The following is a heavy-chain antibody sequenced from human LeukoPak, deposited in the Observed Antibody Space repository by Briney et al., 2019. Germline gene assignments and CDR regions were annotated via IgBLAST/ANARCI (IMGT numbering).Heavy chain of an antibody. Sequence: PGGSLRLSRTASGFTFGDYAMSWFRQAPGKGLEWVGFIRSKAYGGTTEYAASVKGRFTISRDDSKSIAYLQMNSLKTEDTAVYYCTRDSVVLRYFDWYTGPDAFDIWGQGTMVTVSS. CDR2: IRSKAYGGTT. J-gene: IGHJ3*02. CDR3: TRDSVVLRYFDWYTGPDAFDI. V-gene: IGHV3-49*03. CDR1: GFTFGDYA. D-gene: IGHD3-9*01.